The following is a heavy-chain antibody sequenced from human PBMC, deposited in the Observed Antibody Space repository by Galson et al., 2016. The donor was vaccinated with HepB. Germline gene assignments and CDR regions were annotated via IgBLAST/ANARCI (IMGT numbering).Heavy chain of an antibody. J-gene: IGHJ4*02. D-gene: IGHD7-27*01. CDR2: IRSRSNDRAI. CDR1: GFTLSTYS. CDR3: VRDHDWGFDY. V-gene: IGHV3-48*02. Sequence: SLRLSCAVSGFTLSTYSTNWVRQAPGKGLEWIAYIRSRSNDRAIFYAGSVKGRFTISGDNADSMYLQMSSLRDEDTAVYYCVRDHDWGFDYWGQGALVTVSS.